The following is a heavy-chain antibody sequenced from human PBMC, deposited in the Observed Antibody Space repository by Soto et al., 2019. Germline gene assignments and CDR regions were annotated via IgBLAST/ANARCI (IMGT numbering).Heavy chain of an antibody. D-gene: IGHD6-13*01. CDR1: GYTFTSYG. CDR2: ISAYNGNT. Sequence: ASVKVSCKASGYTFTSYGISWVRQAPGQGLEWMGWISAYNGNTNYAQKLQGRVTMTTDTSTSTAYMELRSLRSDDTAVYYCAREEYSSSWSPYYYYGMDVWGQGTTVTVSS. CDR3: AREEYSSSWSPYYYYGMDV. V-gene: IGHV1-18*01. J-gene: IGHJ6*02.